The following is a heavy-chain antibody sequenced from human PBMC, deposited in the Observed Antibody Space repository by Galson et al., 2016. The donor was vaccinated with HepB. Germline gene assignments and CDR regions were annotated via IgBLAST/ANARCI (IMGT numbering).Heavy chain of an antibody. CDR1: GGSFSGYY. Sequence: SETLSLTCAVHGGSFSGYYWTWIRQPPGKGLEWIGEIYHSGSSNYNPSLETRVTISLDTSENHFSLNLTSVTAADTGLYYCARGRLDYYGSGRSNSFDAWGQGTLVTVSS. CDR2: IYHSGSS. V-gene: IGHV4-34*01. D-gene: IGHD3-10*01. CDR3: ARGRLDYYGSGRSNSFDA. J-gene: IGHJ5*02.